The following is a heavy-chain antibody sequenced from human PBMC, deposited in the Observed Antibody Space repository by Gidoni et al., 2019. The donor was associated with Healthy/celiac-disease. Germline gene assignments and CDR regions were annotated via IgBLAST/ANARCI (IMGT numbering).Heavy chain of an antibody. D-gene: IGHD3-16*02. J-gene: IGHJ3*02. CDR1: GYTLTDYY. CDR2: VDPEDGET. CDR3: ATEDYVWGSYRYHTNAFDI. Sequence: EVQLVQSGAEVKKPGATVKISCKVSGYTLTDYYMHWVQQAPGKGLEWMGLVDPEDGETIYAEKFQGRVTITADTSTDTAYMELSSLRSEDTAVYYCATEDYVWGSYRYHTNAFDIWGQGTMVTVSS. V-gene: IGHV1-69-2*01.